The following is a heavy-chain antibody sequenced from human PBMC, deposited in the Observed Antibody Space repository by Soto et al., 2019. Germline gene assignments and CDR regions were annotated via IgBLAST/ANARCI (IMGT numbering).Heavy chain of an antibody. V-gene: IGHV3-73*02. CDR2: IRSKANSYAT. CDR3: TRAATVTQESTSYWYFDL. Sequence: EVQLVESGGGLVQPGGSLKLSCAASGFTFSGSAMHWVRQASGKGLEWVGRIRSKANSYATAYAASVKGRFTISRDDSKNTAYLQMNSLKTEDTAVYYCTRAATVTQESTSYWYFDLWGRGTLVTVSS. J-gene: IGHJ2*01. CDR1: GFTFSGSA. D-gene: IGHD4-4*01.